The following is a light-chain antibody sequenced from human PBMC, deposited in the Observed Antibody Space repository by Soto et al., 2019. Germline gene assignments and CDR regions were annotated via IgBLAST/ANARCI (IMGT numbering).Light chain of an antibody. CDR1: SSDVGAYNY. Sequence: QSALTQPASVSGSPGQSITISCTGTSSDVGAYNYVSWFQQHPGKAPKLMIYDVSNRSSGVSNRFSASKSGNTASLTISGLQAEDEADYYCSSSTTSSTVVFGGGTKLTVL. J-gene: IGLJ2*01. CDR2: DVS. V-gene: IGLV2-14*01. CDR3: SSSTTSSTVV.